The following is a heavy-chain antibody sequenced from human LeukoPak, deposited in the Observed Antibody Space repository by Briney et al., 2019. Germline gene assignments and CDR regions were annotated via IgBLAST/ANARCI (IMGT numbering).Heavy chain of an antibody. CDR2: INHSGST. D-gene: IGHD5-18*01. CDR3: ASGGYSYESY. V-gene: IGHV4-34*01. Sequence: SETLSLTCAVYGGSFSGYYWSWIRQPPGKGLEWIGEINHSGSTNYNPSLKSRVTISVDTSKNQFSLKLSSVTAADTAVYYCASGGYSYESYWGQGTLVTVSS. J-gene: IGHJ4*02. CDR1: GGSFSGYY.